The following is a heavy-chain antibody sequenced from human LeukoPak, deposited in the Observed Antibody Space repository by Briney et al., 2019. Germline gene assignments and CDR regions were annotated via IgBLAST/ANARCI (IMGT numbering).Heavy chain of an antibody. Sequence: SGPTLVKPTQTLTLTCTFSGFSLSTSGVGVGWIRQPPGKALEWLVLIYWDDDKRYSPSLKSTLTITKDTSKNQVVLTMTNMDPVDTATYYCAHSYSSGWYSRPDAFDIWGQGTMVTVSS. CDR1: GFSLSTSGVG. V-gene: IGHV2-5*02. D-gene: IGHD6-19*01. CDR3: AHSYSSGWYSRPDAFDI. CDR2: IYWDDDK. J-gene: IGHJ3*02.